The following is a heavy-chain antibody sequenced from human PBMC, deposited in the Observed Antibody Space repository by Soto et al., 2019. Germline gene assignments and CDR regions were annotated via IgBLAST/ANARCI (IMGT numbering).Heavy chain of an antibody. CDR2: IWYDGSNK. CDR3: ARDLSDILTGTLDY. Sequence: QVQLVESGGGVVQPGRSLRLSCAASGFTFSSYGRHRVRQAPGKGLEWVGVIWYDGSNKYYADSVKGRFTISRDNSKNTLYLQMNSLRAEDTAVYYCARDLSDILTGTLDYWGQGTLVTVSS. CDR1: GFTFSSYG. D-gene: IGHD3-9*01. V-gene: IGHV3-33*01. J-gene: IGHJ4*02.